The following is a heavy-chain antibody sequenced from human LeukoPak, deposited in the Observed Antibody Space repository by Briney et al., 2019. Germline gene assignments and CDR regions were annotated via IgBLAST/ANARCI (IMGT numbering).Heavy chain of an antibody. J-gene: IGHJ3*02. CDR2: ISSGSSTI. CDR3: ARGSLYSAGWYSGFDI. D-gene: IGHD6-13*01. V-gene: IGHV3-48*01. Sequence: GGSLRLSCAASGFTVSRNYMSWVRQAPGKGLECVSYISSGSSTIYYEDSVKGRFTISRDNAKNSLYLQMNSLRAEDTAVYYCARGSLYSAGWYSGFDIWGQGTMVTVSS. CDR1: GFTVSRNY.